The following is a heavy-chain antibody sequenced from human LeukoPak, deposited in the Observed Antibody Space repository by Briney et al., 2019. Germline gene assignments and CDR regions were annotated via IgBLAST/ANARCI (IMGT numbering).Heavy chain of an antibody. Sequence: PGGSLRLSCAASGFTFSSYAMHWVRQAPGKGLEWVAVISYDGSNKYYADSVKGRFTISRDNSKNTLYLQMNSLRAEDTAVYYCAIFVSGSYPPAYYYGMDVWGQGTTVTVSS. J-gene: IGHJ6*02. D-gene: IGHD1-26*01. CDR3: AIFVSGSYPPAYYYGMDV. CDR2: ISYDGSNK. V-gene: IGHV3-30-3*01. CDR1: GFTFSSYA.